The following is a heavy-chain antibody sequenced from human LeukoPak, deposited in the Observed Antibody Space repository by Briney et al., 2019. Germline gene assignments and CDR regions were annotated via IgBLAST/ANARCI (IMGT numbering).Heavy chain of an antibody. CDR3: ARAAGEVRGVHGDLFDY. Sequence: SETLSLTCTVSGGSISSYYWSWIRQPPGKGLEWIGYIYYSGSTNYNPSLKSRVTISVDTSKNQFSLKLSSVTAADTAVYYCARAAGEVRGVHGDLFDYWGQGTLVTVSS. CDR1: GGSISSYY. V-gene: IGHV4-59*01. CDR2: IYYSGST. J-gene: IGHJ4*02. D-gene: IGHD3-10*01.